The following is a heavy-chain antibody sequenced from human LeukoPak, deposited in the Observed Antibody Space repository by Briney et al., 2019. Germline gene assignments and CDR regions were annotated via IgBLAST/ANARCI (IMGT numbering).Heavy chain of an antibody. V-gene: IGHV1-18*01. CDR2: INPNNGNT. CDR1: GYTFTSYG. J-gene: IGHJ4*02. D-gene: IGHD6-19*01. CDR3: ARAVAGTSRMGDY. Sequence: ASVKVSCKASGYTFTSYGISWVRQAPGQGLEWMGWINPNNGNTNYAQKLQGRVTMTTDTSTSTAYMELRSLRSDDTAVYYCARAVAGTSRMGDYWGQGTLVTVSS.